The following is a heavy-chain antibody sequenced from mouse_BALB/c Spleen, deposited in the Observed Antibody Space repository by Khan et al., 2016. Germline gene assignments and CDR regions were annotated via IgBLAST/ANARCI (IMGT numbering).Heavy chain of an antibody. CDR3: AGYDGNFLDY. V-gene: IGHV3-8*02. J-gene: IGHJ2*01. Sequence: MQLEESGPSLVKPSQTLSLTCSVTGYSITSGYWHWIRKFPGHNLEYMGYISYSGSTYYTPSLKRRISITRATSTNQYYLQLNSVPTAATATYSCAGYDGNFLDYWGQGTTLTVSS. CDR1: GYSITSGY. CDR2: ISYSGST. D-gene: IGHD2-3*01.